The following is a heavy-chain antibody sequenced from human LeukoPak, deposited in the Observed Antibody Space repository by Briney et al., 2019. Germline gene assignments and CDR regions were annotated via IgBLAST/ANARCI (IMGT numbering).Heavy chain of an antibody. CDR2: IIPIFGTA. CDR1: GGTFSSYA. D-gene: IGHD5-24*01. CDR3: ARVSDSRDGYNYDAFDI. Sequence: ASVKVSCKASGGTFSSYAISLVRQAPGQGLEWMGGIIPIFGTANYAQKFQGRVTITADESTSTAYMELSSLRSEDTAVYYCARVSDSRDGYNYDAFDIWGQGTMVTVSS. V-gene: IGHV1-69*01. J-gene: IGHJ3*02.